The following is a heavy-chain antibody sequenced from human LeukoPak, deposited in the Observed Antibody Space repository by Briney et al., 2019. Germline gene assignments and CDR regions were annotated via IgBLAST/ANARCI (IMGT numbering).Heavy chain of an antibody. Sequence: SETLSLTCTVSGGSITNYYWSCMRQPPGKELECIGYVYYSGSTNYNPSLKSRVTISIDTSKSQFSLKLSCVTDADTAVYYCARRPPYDISGYLDYWGQGTLVTVSS. CDR1: GGSITNYY. CDR3: ARRPPYDISGYLDY. V-gene: IGHV4-59*08. CDR2: VYYSGST. J-gene: IGHJ4*02. D-gene: IGHD3-22*01.